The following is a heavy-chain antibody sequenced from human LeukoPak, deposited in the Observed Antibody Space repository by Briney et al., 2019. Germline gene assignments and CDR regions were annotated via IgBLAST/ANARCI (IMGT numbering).Heavy chain of an antibody. J-gene: IGHJ2*01. Sequence: SETLSLTCTVSGGSISSYYWSWIRQPPGKGLEWIGYIYYSGSTNYNPSLKSRVTISVDTSKNQFSLKLSSVTAADTAVYYCARWGYSYGFWYFDLWGRGTLVTVS. D-gene: IGHD5-18*01. CDR3: ARWGYSYGFWYFDL. V-gene: IGHV4-59*01. CDR2: IYYSGST. CDR1: GGSISSYY.